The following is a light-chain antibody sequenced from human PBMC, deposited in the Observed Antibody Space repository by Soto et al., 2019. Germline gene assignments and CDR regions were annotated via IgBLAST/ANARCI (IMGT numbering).Light chain of an antibody. CDR1: QDISNY. J-gene: IGKJ4*01. Sequence: DIPMTQSPSSLSASVGDRVTITCQASQDISNYLNWYQQKPGKAPKLLIYDASNVETGVPSRFSRSGSGTDFTFTISRLQPEDIATYYCQQYDNLPLSFGGGTKVEIK. CDR2: DAS. V-gene: IGKV1-33*01. CDR3: QQYDNLPLS.